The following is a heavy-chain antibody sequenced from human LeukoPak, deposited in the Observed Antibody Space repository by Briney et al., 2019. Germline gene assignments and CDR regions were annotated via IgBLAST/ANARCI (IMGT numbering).Heavy chain of an antibody. CDR2: IYYSGST. D-gene: IGHD1-26*01. V-gene: IGHV4-34*01. CDR3: ASLGRWDLNFDY. J-gene: IGHJ4*02. CDR1: GGSFSGYY. Sequence: SETLSLTCAVYGGSFSGYYWSWIRQPPGKGLEWIGSIYYSGSTYYNPSLKSRVTISVDTSKNQFSLKLSSVTAADTAVYYCASLGRWDLNFDYWGQGTLVTVSS.